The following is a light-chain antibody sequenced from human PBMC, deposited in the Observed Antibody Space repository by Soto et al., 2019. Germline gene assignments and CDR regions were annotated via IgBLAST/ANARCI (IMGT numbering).Light chain of an antibody. J-gene: IGKJ3*01. CDR2: TAY. V-gene: IGKV1-39*01. CDR1: QRLFSF. Sequence: DIQMTQSPSSLSASVGDSVILTCRASQRLFSFLNWYQQAPGTAPNLPLSTAYKLQSGVPSRLSGSESGTEFTLTISSLQPEDLEIYFCQQSYSAPFTFGPGTKVDVK. CDR3: QQSYSAPFT.